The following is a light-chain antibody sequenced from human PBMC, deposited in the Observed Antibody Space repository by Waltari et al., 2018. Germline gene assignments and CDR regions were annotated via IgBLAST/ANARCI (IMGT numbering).Light chain of an antibody. Sequence: DIQMTQSPSTLSASVGDRVTITCRASQSVKNNLAWYQQQPGKAPKVLIHKSSRLESGVPSRFSGSGYGTEFTLTISSLQPDDFATYYYQEYDTLPVTFGGGTRVEI. J-gene: IGKJ4*01. CDR1: QSVKNN. V-gene: IGKV1-5*03. CDR3: QEYDTLPVT. CDR2: KSS.